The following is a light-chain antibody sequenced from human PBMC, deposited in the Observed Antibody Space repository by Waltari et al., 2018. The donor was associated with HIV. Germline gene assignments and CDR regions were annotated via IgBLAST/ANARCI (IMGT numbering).Light chain of an antibody. CDR1: SCDVGGCNS. CDR3: CSYAGNYPVL. V-gene: IGLV2-11*01. J-gene: IGLJ3*02. CDR2: DVT. Sequence: QSALSPPRSAHWSPSHSVTLSCTGTSCDVGGCNSVPWYQQNPGKAPKFIIYDVTKRPSGVPDRFSGSKSGNTASLTISGLQAEDEADYYCCSYAGNYPVLFGGGTKLTVL.